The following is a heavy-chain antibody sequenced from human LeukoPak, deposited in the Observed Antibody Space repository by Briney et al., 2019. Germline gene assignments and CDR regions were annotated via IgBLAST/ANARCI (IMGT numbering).Heavy chain of an antibody. J-gene: IGHJ4*02. V-gene: IGHV4-34*01. CDR3: ARVEYCSSTSCYSPGYFDY. D-gene: IGHD2-2*01. CDR2: INHSGST. CDR1: GGSFSGYY. Sequence: SETLSLTCAVYGGSFSGYYWSWIRQPPGKGLEWIGEINHSGSTNYNPSLKSRVTISVDTSKNQFSLKLSSVTAADTAVYYCARVEYCSSTSCYSPGYFDYWGQGTLVTVSS.